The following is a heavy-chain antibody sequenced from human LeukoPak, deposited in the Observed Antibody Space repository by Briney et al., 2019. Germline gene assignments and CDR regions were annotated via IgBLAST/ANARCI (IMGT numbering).Heavy chain of an antibody. Sequence: GASVKVSCKASGYTFTGYYMHWVRQAPGQGLERMGRINPNSGGTNYAQKFQGRVTMTRDTSISTAYMELSRLRSDDTAVYYCARVLGSGWYGGGFDYWGQGTLVTVSS. CDR2: INPNSGGT. CDR3: ARVLGSGWYGGGFDY. CDR1: GYTFTGYY. J-gene: IGHJ4*02. V-gene: IGHV1-2*06. D-gene: IGHD6-19*01.